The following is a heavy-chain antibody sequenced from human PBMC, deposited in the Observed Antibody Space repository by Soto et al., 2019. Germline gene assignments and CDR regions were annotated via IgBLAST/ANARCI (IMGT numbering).Heavy chain of an antibody. V-gene: IGHV5-51*01. Sequence: GESLKISCKGSGYSFTSYWIGWVRQMPEKGLEWMGIIYPDDSDTRYSPSFQGQVTISADKSISTAYLQWSSLKASDTAMYYCARPAGFCSAGRCYSDYYGMDVWGQGTTVTVSS. CDR2: IYPDDSDT. CDR3: ARPAGFCSAGRCYSDYYGMDV. D-gene: IGHD2-15*01. J-gene: IGHJ6*02. CDR1: GYSFTSYW.